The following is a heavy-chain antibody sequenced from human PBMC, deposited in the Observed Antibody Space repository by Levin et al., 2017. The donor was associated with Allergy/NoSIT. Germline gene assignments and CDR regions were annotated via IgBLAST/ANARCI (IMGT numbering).Heavy chain of an antibody. CDR2: INTAGDT. Sequence: SCAASGFTFSNYDMHWVRQVTGKGLEWVSAINTAGDTHYPGSVKGRFTISRENAKNSLYLQMNSLRAGDSSVYYCARVQRGAFDIWGQGTMVTVSS. CDR1: GFTFSNYD. V-gene: IGHV3-13*01. D-gene: IGHD2-2*01. J-gene: IGHJ3*02. CDR3: ARVQRGAFDI.